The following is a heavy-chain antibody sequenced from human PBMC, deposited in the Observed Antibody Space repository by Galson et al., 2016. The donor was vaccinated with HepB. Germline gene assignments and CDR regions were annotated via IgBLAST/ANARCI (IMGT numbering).Heavy chain of an antibody. CDR2: ISYDGTKE. J-gene: IGHJ4*02. V-gene: IGHV3-30*18. D-gene: IGHD1-26*01. CDR1: GFSFSTFA. Sequence: SLRLSCAASGFSFSTFAMHWVRRAPGKGLEWVALISYDGTKEHYVDSVKGRFTISRDNSNNNLFLQMNSLRDEDTAVYFCAKSRWEWLSLDYWGQGTLVLVSS. CDR3: AKSRWEWLSLDY.